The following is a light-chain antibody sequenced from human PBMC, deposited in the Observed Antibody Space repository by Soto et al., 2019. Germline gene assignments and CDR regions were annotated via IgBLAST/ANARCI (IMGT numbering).Light chain of an antibody. Sequence: PPSVSGAPVQKFTISCSGSSSNIGGNSVSWYQQLPGTAPKLLIYDDNKRPSGIPDRFSGSKSGTSATLGITGFQTGDEADYYCGSWDSSLSAYVFGTGTKVTV. J-gene: IGLJ1*01. CDR2: DDN. V-gene: IGLV1-51*01. CDR1: SSNIGGNS. CDR3: GSWDSSLSAYV.